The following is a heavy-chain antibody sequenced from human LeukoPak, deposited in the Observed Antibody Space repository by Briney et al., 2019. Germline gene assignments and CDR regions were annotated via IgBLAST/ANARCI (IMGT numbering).Heavy chain of an antibody. CDR2: ISWNSGSI. Sequence: PGGSLRLSCAASGFTFDDYAMHWVRQAPGKGLEWVSGISWNSGSIGYADSVKGRFTISRDNAKNSLYLQMNSLRAEDTAVYYCARLYYDILTGRAPDYWGQGTLVTVSS. V-gene: IGHV3-9*01. J-gene: IGHJ4*02. D-gene: IGHD3-9*01. CDR3: ARLYYDILTGRAPDY. CDR1: GFTFDDYA.